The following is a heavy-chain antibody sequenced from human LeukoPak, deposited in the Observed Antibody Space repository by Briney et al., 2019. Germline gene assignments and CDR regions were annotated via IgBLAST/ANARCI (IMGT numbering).Heavy chain of an antibody. Sequence: PGGSLRLSCAASGFTFSSYAMIWVRHAPGKGLEWVSAISGSGGSTYYADSVKGRFTISRDNSKNTLYLQMNSLRAEDTAVYYCAKPPLLWFGENYWGQGTLVTVSS. CDR1: GFTFSSYA. D-gene: IGHD3-10*01. CDR3: AKPPLLWFGENY. CDR2: ISGSGGST. J-gene: IGHJ4*02. V-gene: IGHV3-23*01.